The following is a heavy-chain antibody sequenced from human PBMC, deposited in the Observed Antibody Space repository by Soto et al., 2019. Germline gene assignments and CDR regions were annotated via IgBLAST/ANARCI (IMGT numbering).Heavy chain of an antibody. CDR3: ARHGYYYDSSGSTRAFDI. D-gene: IGHD3-22*01. J-gene: IGHJ3*02. Sequence: SETLSLTCPVSGDSISSSSYYWGWIRQPPGKGLEWIGTIYYSGTTYYNPSLKSRVAISIDTSKNQISLNLSSVTAADTAVYFCARHGYYYDSSGSTRAFDIWGHGTMVTVSS. CDR1: GDSISSSSYY. CDR2: IYYSGTT. V-gene: IGHV4-39*01.